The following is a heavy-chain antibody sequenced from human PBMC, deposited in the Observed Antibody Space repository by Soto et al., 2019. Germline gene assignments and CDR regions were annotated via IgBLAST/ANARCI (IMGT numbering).Heavy chain of an antibody. V-gene: IGHV4-34*01. CDR3: ARLDFWSGDVFDY. CDR1: GGSFSGYY. D-gene: IGHD3-3*01. J-gene: IGHJ4*02. CDR2: INHSGST. Sequence: SETLSLTCAVYGGSFSGYYWSWIRQPPGKGLEWIGEINHSGSTNYNPSLKSRVTISVDTSKNQFSLKLSSVTAADTAVYYCARLDFWSGDVFDYWGQGTLVTVSS.